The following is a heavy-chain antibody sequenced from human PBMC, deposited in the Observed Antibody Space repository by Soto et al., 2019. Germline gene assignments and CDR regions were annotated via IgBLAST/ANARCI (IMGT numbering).Heavy chain of an antibody. D-gene: IGHD3-22*01. CDR3: ARLYYYDSSGYYYFDY. Sequence: SGPTLVNPTQTLTLTCTFSGFSLSTSGVGVGWIRQPPGKALEWLALIYWNDEKRYSPSLKSRLTITKDTSKNQVVLTMTNMDPVDTATYYCARLYYYDSSGYYYFDYWGQGTLVTVS. V-gene: IGHV2-5*01. J-gene: IGHJ4*02. CDR2: IYWNDEK. CDR1: GFSLSTSGVG.